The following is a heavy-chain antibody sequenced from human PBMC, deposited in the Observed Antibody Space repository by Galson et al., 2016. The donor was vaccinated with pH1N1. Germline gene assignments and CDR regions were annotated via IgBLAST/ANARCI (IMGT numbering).Heavy chain of an antibody. D-gene: IGHD6-19*01. CDR1: GFTFSNHG. J-gene: IGHJ4*02. V-gene: IGHV7-4-1*02. CDR2: INTKTGNP. Sequence: SVKVSCKASGFTFSNHGINWVRQAPGQGLEWMGWINTKTGNPTYAQGFTGRFVFSLDTSVNTAYLQINSLKADDTAVYYCARLGASVGGTTYWGQGTLVTVSS. CDR3: ARLGASVGGTTY.